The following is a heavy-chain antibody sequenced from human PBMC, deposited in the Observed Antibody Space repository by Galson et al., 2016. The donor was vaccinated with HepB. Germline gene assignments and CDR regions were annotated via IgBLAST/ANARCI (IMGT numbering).Heavy chain of an antibody. CDR1: GDSIRRSNW. V-gene: IGHV4-4*02. CDR3: ASLAYSSSSLDFDY. J-gene: IGHJ4*02. Sequence: SETLSLTCAVAGDSIRRSNWWSWVRQPPGKGLEWIGEIYHTGSTNYNPALKSRFAMSVDRSKNQFSLKVGSVTAADTAVYYCASLAYSSSSLDFDYWGQGTLVTVSS. CDR2: IYHTGST. D-gene: IGHD6-6*01.